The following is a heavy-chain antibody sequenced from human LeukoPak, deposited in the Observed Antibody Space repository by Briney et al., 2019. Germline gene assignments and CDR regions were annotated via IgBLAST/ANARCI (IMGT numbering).Heavy chain of an antibody. J-gene: IGHJ4*02. CDR2: IRYDGSDK. CDR3: ARELWDDY. Sequence: PGGSLRLSCGASGFTFSTYGMHWVRQAPGKGLEWVAFIRYDGSDKYYADSVKGRFTISRDNSKNTLYLQMNSLRAEDTAVYYCARELWDDYWGQGTLVTVSS. V-gene: IGHV3-30*02. CDR1: GFTFSTYG. D-gene: IGHD5-18*01.